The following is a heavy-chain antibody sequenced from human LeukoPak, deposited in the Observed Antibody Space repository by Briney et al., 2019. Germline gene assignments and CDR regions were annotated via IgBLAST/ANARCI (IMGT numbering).Heavy chain of an antibody. J-gene: IGHJ4*02. CDR2: ISGSGSTI. Sequence: GGSLRLSCAASGFTFSDYYMSWIRQAPGKGLEWVSYISGSGSTIYYADSVKGRFTISRDNAKNSLYLQMNSLRAEDTAVYYCARDAGILWFGGDGFDYWGQGTLVTVSS. D-gene: IGHD3-10*01. V-gene: IGHV3-11*04. CDR3: ARDAGILWFGGDGFDY. CDR1: GFTFSDYY.